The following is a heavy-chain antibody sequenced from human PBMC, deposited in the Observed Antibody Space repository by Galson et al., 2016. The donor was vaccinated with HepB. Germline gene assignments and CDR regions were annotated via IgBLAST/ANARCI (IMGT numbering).Heavy chain of an antibody. J-gene: IGHJ5*01. V-gene: IGHV4-61*06. CDR1: SYY. Sequence: SYYWSWIRQPPGKGLEYIGYIYYSGTTNYNPYLKSRVTLSVDKSKNQFSLKLSSVTAADTAVYYCARKEGNWFDFWGQGTLVTVSS. CDR3: ARKEGNWFDF. CDR2: IYYSGTT.